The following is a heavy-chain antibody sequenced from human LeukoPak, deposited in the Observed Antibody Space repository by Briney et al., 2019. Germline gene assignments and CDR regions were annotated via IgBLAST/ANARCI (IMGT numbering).Heavy chain of an antibody. Sequence: GGSLRLSCALSGFTFNNHSMHSVRPAPRKSLVWISRITTDGRTTNYADSVKGRFTISRDNARNMFYLEMNSLRAEDTAVYYCARDVNWNQVDYWGQGSLVTVSS. CDR2: ITTDGRTT. CDR3: ARDVNWNQVDY. V-gene: IGHV3-74*01. D-gene: IGHD1-20*01. CDR1: GFTFNNHS. J-gene: IGHJ4*02.